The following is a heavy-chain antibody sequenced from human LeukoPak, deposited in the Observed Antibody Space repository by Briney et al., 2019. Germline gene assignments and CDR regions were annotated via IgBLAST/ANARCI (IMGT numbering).Heavy chain of an antibody. V-gene: IGHV4-59*01. D-gene: IGHD1-26*01. Sequence: PSETLSLTCTVSGGSISSYYWSWIRQPPGKGLEWIGYIYYSGSTNYNPSLKSRVTISVDTSKNQFSLKLSSVTAADTAVYYCARSLDLVGAHAFDIWGQGTMVTVSS. J-gene: IGHJ3*02. CDR2: IYYSGST. CDR3: ARSLDLVGAHAFDI. CDR1: GGSISSYY.